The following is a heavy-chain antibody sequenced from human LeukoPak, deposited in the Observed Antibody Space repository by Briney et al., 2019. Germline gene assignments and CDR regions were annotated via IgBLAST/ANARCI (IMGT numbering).Heavy chain of an antibody. J-gene: IGHJ4*02. CDR3: ASLDTVPRLTETNGGGY. CDR2: IRSDGSNK. Sequence: PGGSLRLSCAGSGFSFSSYGMHWVRQAPGKGLEWMAFIRSDGSNKYYADSVKGRFTISRDNSKNLVYLQMNSLRTEDTGIYYCASLDTVPRLTETNGGGYWGQGTLVTVSS. D-gene: IGHD1-20*01. CDR1: GFSFSSYG. V-gene: IGHV3-30*02.